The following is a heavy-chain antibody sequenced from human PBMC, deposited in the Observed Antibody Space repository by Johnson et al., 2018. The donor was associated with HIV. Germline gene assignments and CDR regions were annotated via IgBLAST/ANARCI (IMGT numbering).Heavy chain of an antibody. CDR1: GFTFSDYY. Sequence: QVQLVESGGGLVQPGGSLRPSCAASGFTFSDYYMSWIRQAPGKGLEWVAVISYDGSNKYYAAPVKGRFTISRDDSKNTLYLQMNSLKTEDTAVYYCTTDFTYYDILTGYYAFDIWGQGTMVTVSS. V-gene: IGHV3-30-3*01. J-gene: IGHJ3*02. CDR2: ISYDGSNK. CDR3: TTDFTYYDILTGYYAFDI. D-gene: IGHD3-9*01.